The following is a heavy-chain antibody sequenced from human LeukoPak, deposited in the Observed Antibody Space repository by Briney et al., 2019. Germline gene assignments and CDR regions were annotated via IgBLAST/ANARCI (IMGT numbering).Heavy chain of an antibody. V-gene: IGHV4-39*07. CDR1: GGSISSGSYY. CDR3: ARGLYDYYFDY. CDR2: IYYSGST. J-gene: IGHJ4*02. Sequence: PSETLSLTCTVSGGSISSGSYYWGWIRQPPGKGLEWIGSIYYSGSTYYNPSLKSRVTISVDTSQNQFSLKLRSVTAADTAAYYCARGLYDYYFDYWGQGTLVTVSS. D-gene: IGHD3-3*01.